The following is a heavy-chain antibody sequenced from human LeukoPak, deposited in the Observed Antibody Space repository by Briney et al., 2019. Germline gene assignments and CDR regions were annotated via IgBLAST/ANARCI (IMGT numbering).Heavy chain of an antibody. Sequence: SVKVSCKASGFTFTSSAVQWVRQARGQRLEWIAWIVVGSGNTNYAQKFQERVTITRDMSTSTAYMELSSLRSEDTAVYYCAAATCSTSCPIRVDIWGQGTMVTVSS. CDR2: IVVGSGNT. D-gene: IGHD2-2*01. V-gene: IGHV1-58*01. J-gene: IGHJ3*02. CDR3: AAATCSTSCPIRVDI. CDR1: GFTFTSSA.